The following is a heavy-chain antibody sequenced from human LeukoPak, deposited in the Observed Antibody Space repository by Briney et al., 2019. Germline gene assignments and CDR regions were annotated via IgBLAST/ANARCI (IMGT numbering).Heavy chain of an antibody. D-gene: IGHD2-15*01. V-gene: IGHV1-46*01. CDR1: GYTFSSYY. Sequence: ASVKVSCKAPGYTFSSYYMHWVRQARGQGLEWMGRISPCGYSTTYTQKFQGRVTMTRDMSTSTVYMELSSLRSEDTAVYYCAREGRKSREVDIVRKKETGYYYMDVWGKGTTVTVSS. CDR2: ISPCGYST. J-gene: IGHJ6*03. CDR3: AREGRKSREVDIVRKKETGYYYMDV.